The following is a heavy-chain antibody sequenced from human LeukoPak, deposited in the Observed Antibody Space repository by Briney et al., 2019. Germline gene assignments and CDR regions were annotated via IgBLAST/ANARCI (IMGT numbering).Heavy chain of an antibody. CDR1: GGSIRSYY. D-gene: IGHD3-10*01. CDR3: ARGAYFYGSGINWFDP. CDR2: FHYSGNT. V-gene: IGHV4-59*08. J-gene: IGHJ5*02. Sequence: PSETLSLTCTVSGGSIRSYYWSWIRQPPGKGLEWIGYFHYSGNTNYNPSLKSRVTISLDTSKNQFSLKLSSVTAADTAVYYCARGAYFYGSGINWFDPWGQGTLITVSS.